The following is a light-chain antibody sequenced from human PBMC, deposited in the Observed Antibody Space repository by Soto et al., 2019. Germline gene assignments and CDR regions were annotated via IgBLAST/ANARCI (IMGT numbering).Light chain of an antibody. CDR1: QSISSW. CDR2: KAS. CDR3: QQYNSYPWT. J-gene: IGKJ1*01. Sequence: DIQMTQSPSTLSASVGDRVTITCRASQSISSWLAWYQQKPGKAPKLLISKASSLESGVPSRFCGSGSGTEFTLTISSLQPDDFETYYCQQYNSYPWTFGQGTKVEIK. V-gene: IGKV1-5*03.